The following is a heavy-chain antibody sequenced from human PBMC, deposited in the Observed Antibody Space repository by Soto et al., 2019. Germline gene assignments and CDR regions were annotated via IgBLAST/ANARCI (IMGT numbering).Heavy chain of an antibody. CDR2: IYHSGPT. D-gene: IGHD2-15*01. Sequence: QVQLQESGPGLVKPSGTLSLTCAVSGGSISSSYWWSWIRQPPGKGLEWIGDIYHSGPTNYNPSLKSRVTLSVDKSKNQFSLNLTSVTAADTAVYYCARFPYCSGGSCYEYFDPWGQGTLVTVSS. CDR1: GGSISSSYW. CDR3: ARFPYCSGGSCYEYFDP. J-gene: IGHJ5*02. V-gene: IGHV4-4*02.